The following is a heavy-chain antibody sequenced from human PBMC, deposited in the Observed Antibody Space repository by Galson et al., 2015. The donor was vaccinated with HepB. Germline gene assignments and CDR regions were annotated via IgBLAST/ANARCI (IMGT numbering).Heavy chain of an antibody. Sequence: SLRLSCAASGFALSNHWMSWGRQAPGKGLEWVANTDQYGNVKFYADSVKGRFTISRDNAKNLLYLQMNSLRVEDTAVYYCARDDFGPVVWGQGTLVTVSS. V-gene: IGHV3-7*03. CDR1: GFALSNHW. CDR2: TDQYGNVK. D-gene: IGHD2-15*01. CDR3: ARDDFGPVV. J-gene: IGHJ4*02.